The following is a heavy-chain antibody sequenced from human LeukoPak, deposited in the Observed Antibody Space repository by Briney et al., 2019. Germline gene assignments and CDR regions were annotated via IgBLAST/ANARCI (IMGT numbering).Heavy chain of an antibody. V-gene: IGHV4-59*01. Sequence: PSETLSLTCTVSGGSIGNFFWSWIRQSRGEGLEWIRFIYENGRTSYNPSLKSRVTISVDMSKNQFSLRLTSMTAADTAVYYCARDWELGHWGRGILVTGTS. J-gene: IGHJ4*02. CDR3: ARDWELGH. CDR1: GGSIGNFF. CDR2: IYENGRT. D-gene: IGHD1-26*01.